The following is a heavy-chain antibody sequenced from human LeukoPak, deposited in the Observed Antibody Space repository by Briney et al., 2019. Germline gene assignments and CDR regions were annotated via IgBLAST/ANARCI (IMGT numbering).Heavy chain of an antibody. V-gene: IGHV3-66*01. CDR3: ARDGLTTPYYMDV. CDR1: GFSVGSNY. D-gene: IGHD4-11*01. Sequence: GGSLRLSCAASGFSVGSNYMTWVRQAPGKGLEWVSLIYSGGSTYYADSVKGRFTISRDNSKNTLYLQMNSLRAEDTAVYYCARDGLTTPYYMDVWGKGTTVTISS. J-gene: IGHJ6*03. CDR2: IYSGGST.